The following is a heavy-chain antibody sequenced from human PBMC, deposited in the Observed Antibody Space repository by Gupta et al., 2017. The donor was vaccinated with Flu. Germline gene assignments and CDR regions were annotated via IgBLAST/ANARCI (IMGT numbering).Heavy chain of an antibody. Sequence: RQAPGKGLEWVSAISGSGATSYYADSVKGRFTLSRDNSKNIVSLQINSLGVDDTALYYCTTDANGYSTGWYVSWGRGTPVTASP. J-gene: IGHJ1*01. D-gene: IGHD6-19*01. CDR3: TTDANGYSTGWYVS. CDR2: ISGSGATS. V-gene: IGHV3-23*01.